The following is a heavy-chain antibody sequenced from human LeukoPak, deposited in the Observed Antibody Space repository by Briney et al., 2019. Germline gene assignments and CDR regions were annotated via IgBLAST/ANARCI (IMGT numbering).Heavy chain of an antibody. J-gene: IGHJ2*01. CDR2: IYYSGST. CDR3: ARDLPYYDSSGYYYSYFDL. D-gene: IGHD3-22*01. CDR1: GGSISSYY. V-gene: IGHV4-59*01. Sequence: SETLSLTCTVSGGSISSYYWSWIRQPPGKGLEWIGYIYYSGSTNYNPSLKSRVTISADTSKNQSSLKLSSVTAADTAVYYCARDLPYYDSSGYYYSYFDLWGRGTLVTVSS.